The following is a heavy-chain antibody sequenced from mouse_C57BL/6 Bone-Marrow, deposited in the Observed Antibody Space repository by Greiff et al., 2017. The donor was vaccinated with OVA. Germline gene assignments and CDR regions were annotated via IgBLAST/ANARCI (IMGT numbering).Heavy chain of an antibody. CDR1: GFNIKNTY. Sequence: EVQLQQSVAELVRPGASVKLSCTASGFNIKNTYMHWVKQRPEQGLEWIGRIDPANGNTKYAPKFQGKATITADTSSNTAYLQLSSLTSEDTAIYYCAGGSTGTKSWFAYWGQGTLVTVSA. CDR2: IDPANGNT. J-gene: IGHJ3*01. D-gene: IGHD4-1*02. CDR3: AGGSTGTKSWFAY. V-gene: IGHV14-3*01.